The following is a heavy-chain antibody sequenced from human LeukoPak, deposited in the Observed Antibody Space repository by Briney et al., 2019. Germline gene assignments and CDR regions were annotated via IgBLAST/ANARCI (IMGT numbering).Heavy chain of an antibody. D-gene: IGHD3-22*01. V-gene: IGHV3-23*01. Sequence: GGSLRPSCAASGFTFSSYAMHWVRQAPGKGLEWVSAISGSGGSTYYADSVKGRFTISRDNSKNTLYLQMNSLRAEDTAVYYCAKFTGDSSGYYYYYYYGMDVWGQGTTVTVSS. CDR2: ISGSGGST. CDR3: AKFTGDSSGYYYYYYYGMDV. J-gene: IGHJ6*02. CDR1: GFTFSSYA.